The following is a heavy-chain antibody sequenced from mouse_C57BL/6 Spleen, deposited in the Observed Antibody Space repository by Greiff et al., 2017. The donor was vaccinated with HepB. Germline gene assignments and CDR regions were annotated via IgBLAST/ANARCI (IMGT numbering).Heavy chain of an antibody. Sequence: EVQVVESGPGLVKPSQSLSLTCSVSGYSITSGYYWNWIRQFPGNKLEWMGYISYDGSNNYNPSLKNRISITRDTSKNQFFLKLNSVTTEDTATYYCAREEFITFDYWGQGTTLTVSS. V-gene: IGHV3-6*01. CDR2: ISYDGSN. CDR3: AREEFITFDY. CDR1: GYSITSGYY. D-gene: IGHD1-1*01. J-gene: IGHJ2*01.